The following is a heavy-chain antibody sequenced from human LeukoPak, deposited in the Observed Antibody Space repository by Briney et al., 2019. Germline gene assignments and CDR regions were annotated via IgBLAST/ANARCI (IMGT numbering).Heavy chain of an antibody. Sequence: ASVKVSCKASGYTFTERGISWMRHVPGQGLEWMGWISATSGNTYYAQTFQDRVTMTTDASTSTAYMELRSLRLDDTAVYYCVREDWGSGTIIDYWGQGTLVTVSS. CDR1: GYTFTERG. J-gene: IGHJ4*02. CDR2: ISATSGNT. V-gene: IGHV1-18*01. D-gene: IGHD1-14*01. CDR3: VREDWGSGTIIDY.